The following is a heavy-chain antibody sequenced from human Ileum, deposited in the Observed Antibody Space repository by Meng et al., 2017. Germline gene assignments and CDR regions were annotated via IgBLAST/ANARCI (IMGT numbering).Heavy chain of an antibody. CDR3: ARGTPGRSYSDY. D-gene: IGHD3-10*01. CDR2: LGAHDGDT. CDR1: DYTFTGYG. V-gene: IGHV1-18*01. J-gene: IGHJ4*02. Sequence: VQAVQSGPGVKNPGASVKVSCKASDYTFTGYGVSWVRQAPGQGLEWKAWLGAHDGDTSHAPKFQGRVTVSADRPTATAYMELRSLRSDDTAVYYCARGTPGRSYSDYWGQGTLVTVSS.